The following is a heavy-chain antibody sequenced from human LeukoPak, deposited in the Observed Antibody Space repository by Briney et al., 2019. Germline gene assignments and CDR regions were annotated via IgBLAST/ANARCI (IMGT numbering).Heavy chain of an antibody. J-gene: IGHJ6*04. V-gene: IGHV3-30*02. CDR1: GFIFSSYG. CDR2: IRYDGNNK. D-gene: IGHD3-10*02. CDR3: AELGITMIGGV. Sequence: GGSLRLSCAASGFIFSSYGFHWIRQAPGKGLEWVTFIRYDGNNKYYADSVKGRFTISRDNSKNTVYLQMNSLRAEDTAVYYCAELGITMIGGVWGKGTTVTISS.